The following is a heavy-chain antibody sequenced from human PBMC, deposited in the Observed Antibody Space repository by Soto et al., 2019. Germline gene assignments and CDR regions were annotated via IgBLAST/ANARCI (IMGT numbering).Heavy chain of an antibody. J-gene: IGHJ4*02. CDR3: ARSYSSGYYGFDY. D-gene: IGHD3-22*01. Sequence: SVKVSCKASGGTFSSYAISWVRQAPGQGLEWMGGIIPIFGTANYAQKFQGRATITADESMSTAYMELSSLRSEDTAVYYCARSYSSGYYGFDYWGQGTLVTVSS. V-gene: IGHV1-69*13. CDR2: IIPIFGTA. CDR1: GGTFSSYA.